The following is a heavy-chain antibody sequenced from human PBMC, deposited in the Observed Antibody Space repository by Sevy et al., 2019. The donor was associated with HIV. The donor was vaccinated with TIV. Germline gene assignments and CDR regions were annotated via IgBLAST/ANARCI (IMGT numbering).Heavy chain of an antibody. J-gene: IGHJ5*02. CDR3: AIMGIYNWNYGLVGTMENWFDP. CDR1: GYTLTELS. CDR2: FDPEDGET. Sequence: ASVKVSCKVSGYTLTELSMHWVRQAPGKGLEWMGGFDPEDGETIYAQKFQGRVTMTEDTSTDTAYMELSSLRSEDTAVYYCAIMGIYNWNYGLVGTMENWFDPWGQGTLVTVSS. V-gene: IGHV1-24*01. D-gene: IGHD1-7*01.